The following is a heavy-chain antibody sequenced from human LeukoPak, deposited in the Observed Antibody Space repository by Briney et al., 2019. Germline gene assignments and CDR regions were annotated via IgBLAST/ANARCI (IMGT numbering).Heavy chain of an antibody. CDR1: GYSFSDYW. J-gene: IGHJ3*02. V-gene: IGHV5-51*01. D-gene: IGHD3-10*01. CDR3: ARHWGYYGSGSHRAFDI. Sequence: GESLKISCKGSGYSFSDYWIGWVRQMPGKGLEWMGIIYPGDSNSKYSPSFQGQVIISADRSINTASLQWSGLKASDTAMYYCARHWGYYGSGSHRAFDIWGQGTTVTVSS. CDR2: IYPGDSNS.